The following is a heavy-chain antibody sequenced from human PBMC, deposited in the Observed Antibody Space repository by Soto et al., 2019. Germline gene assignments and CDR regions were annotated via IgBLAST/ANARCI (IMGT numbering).Heavy chain of an antibody. CDR3: AREGYCSGGSCYSRTLDY. CDR1: GGSFSGYY. Sequence: QVQLQQWGAGLLKPSETLSLTCAVYGGSFSGYYWSWIRQPPGKGLEWIGEINHSGSTNYNPSLKSRVTISVDTSKNQFSLKLGSVTAADTAVYYCAREGYCSGGSCYSRTLDYWGQGTLVTVSS. V-gene: IGHV4-34*01. J-gene: IGHJ4*02. D-gene: IGHD2-15*01. CDR2: INHSGST.